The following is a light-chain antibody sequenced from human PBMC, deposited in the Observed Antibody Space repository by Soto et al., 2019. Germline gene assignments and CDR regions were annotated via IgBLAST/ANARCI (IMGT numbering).Light chain of an antibody. CDR2: DAS. Sequence: EVVMTQSPDTLSVSPGERATLSCRASQSVRSSLAWYQQKPGRAPRLLIYDASTRATGIPARFSGSGSGTEFTLTISSLQSEDFAVYYCQQYNDWPRTFGQGTKVDIK. CDR1: QSVRSS. J-gene: IGKJ1*01. CDR3: QQYNDWPRT. V-gene: IGKV3-15*01.